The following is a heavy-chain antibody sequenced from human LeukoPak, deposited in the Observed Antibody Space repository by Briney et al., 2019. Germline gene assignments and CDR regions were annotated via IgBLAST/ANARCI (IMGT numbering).Heavy chain of an antibody. CDR3: AREVVVAATNKRLLPGKFDP. J-gene: IGHJ5*02. D-gene: IGHD2-15*01. CDR2: IIPILGIA. Sequence: ASVKASCKASGGTFSSYAISWVRQAPGQGLEWMGRIIPILGIANYAQKFQGRVTITADKSTSTAYMELSSLRSEDTAVYYCAREVVVAATNKRLLPGKFDPWGQGTLVTVSS. CDR1: GGTFSSYA. V-gene: IGHV1-69*04.